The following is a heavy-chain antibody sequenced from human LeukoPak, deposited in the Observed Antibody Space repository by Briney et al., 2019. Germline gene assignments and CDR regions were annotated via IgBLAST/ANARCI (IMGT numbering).Heavy chain of an antibody. J-gene: IGHJ4*02. CDR2: IYHSGST. CDR3: ARGVRDGYNFFDY. D-gene: IGHD5-24*01. CDR1: GGSIRSSYYY. V-gene: IGHV4-30-2*01. Sequence: SETLSLTCTVSGGSIRSSYYYWGWIRQPPGKGLEWIGYIYHSGSTYYNPSLKSRVTISVDRSKNQFSLKLSSVTAADTAVYYCARGVRDGYNFFDYWGQGTLVTVSS.